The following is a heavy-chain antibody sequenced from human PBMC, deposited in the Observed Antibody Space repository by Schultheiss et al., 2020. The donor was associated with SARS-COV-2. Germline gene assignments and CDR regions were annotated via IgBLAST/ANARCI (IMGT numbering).Heavy chain of an antibody. J-gene: IGHJ3*02. CDR2: ISAYNGNT. V-gene: IGHV1-18*01. CDR3: ARPVGIAVAGTQAFDI. D-gene: IGHD6-19*01. Sequence: ASVKVSCKASGYTFTSYDINWVRQATGQGLEWMGWISAYNGNTNYAQKLQGRVTMTTDTSTSTAYMELRSLRSDDTAVYYCARPVGIAVAGTQAFDIWGQGTMVTVSS. CDR1: GYTFTSYD.